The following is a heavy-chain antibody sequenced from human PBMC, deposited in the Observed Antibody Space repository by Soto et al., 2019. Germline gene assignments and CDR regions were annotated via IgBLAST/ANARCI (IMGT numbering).Heavy chain of an antibody. J-gene: IGHJ5*02. V-gene: IGHV4-4*02. Sequence: SETLSLTCVVSDKSISKDIWWNWVRQPPGQGLEWIGEVHHTKGALYNPALNSRVTLSIDMTNNHVSLILNSVTAADTAVYYCARVGPWVPYYYDSSPYTFENWFDPWGQGTLVTVSS. CDR2: VHHTKGA. CDR1: DKSISKDIW. D-gene: IGHD3-22*01. CDR3: ARVGPWVPYYYDSSPYTFENWFDP.